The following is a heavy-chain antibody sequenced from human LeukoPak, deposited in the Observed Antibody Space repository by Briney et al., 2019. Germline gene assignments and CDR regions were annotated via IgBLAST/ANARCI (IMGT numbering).Heavy chain of an antibody. CDR3: ARDRAPERITIFGVVIIRSNWFDP. CDR2: INAGNGNT. D-gene: IGHD3-3*01. J-gene: IGHJ5*02. Sequence: GASVNVSCKASGYTFTSYAMHWVRQAPGQRLEWMGWINAGNGNTKYSQKFQGRVTITRDTSASTAYMELSSLRSEDTAVYYCARDRAPERITIFGVVIIRSNWFDPWGQGTLVTVSS. V-gene: IGHV1-3*01. CDR1: GYTFTSYA.